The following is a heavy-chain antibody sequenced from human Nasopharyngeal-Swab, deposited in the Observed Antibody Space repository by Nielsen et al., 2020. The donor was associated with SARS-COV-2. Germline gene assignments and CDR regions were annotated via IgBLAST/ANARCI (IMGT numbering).Heavy chain of an antibody. V-gene: IGHV3-49*02. CDR3: TRHLGYCSGGSCYSVDAFDI. CDR2: IRSKAYGGTT. D-gene: IGHD2-15*01. J-gene: IGHJ3*02. Sequence: RQPPGKGLEWVGFIRSKAYGGTTEYAASVKGRFTISRDDSKSIAYLQMNSLKTEDTAVYYCTRHLGYCSGGSCYSVDAFDIWGQGTMVTVSS.